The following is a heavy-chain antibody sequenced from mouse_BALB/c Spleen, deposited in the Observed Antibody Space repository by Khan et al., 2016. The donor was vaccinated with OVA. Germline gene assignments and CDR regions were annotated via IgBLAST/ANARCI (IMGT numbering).Heavy chain of an antibody. V-gene: IGHV14-3*02. CDR1: GLNIKDTY. CDR2: FVPPNGNT. Sequence: EVKLQESGAELVKSGATVKLSCTASGLNIKDTYMHWLKQWPEQGLEWFVRFVPPNGNTKYDPKFQGQATITQATSSNTAYLQLSTLTAEDTAVYYCARMARKWGQGTTLTVSS. CDR3: ARMARK. J-gene: IGHJ2*01.